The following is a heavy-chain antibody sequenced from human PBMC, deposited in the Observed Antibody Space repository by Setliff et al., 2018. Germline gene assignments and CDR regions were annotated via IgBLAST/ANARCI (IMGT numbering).Heavy chain of an antibody. CDR1: GDSISSGSYY. J-gene: IGHJ4*02. D-gene: IGHD4-4*01. CDR3: ASWGTVTLFDY. Sequence: SETLSLTCSVSGDSISSGSYYWTWIRQPAGKGLEWIGHFHTGGSTYYNPSLKSRVTISVDTSKNQFSLKLSSVTAADTAVYYCASWGTVTLFDYWGQGTLVTVSS. V-gene: IGHV4-61*09. CDR2: FHTGGST.